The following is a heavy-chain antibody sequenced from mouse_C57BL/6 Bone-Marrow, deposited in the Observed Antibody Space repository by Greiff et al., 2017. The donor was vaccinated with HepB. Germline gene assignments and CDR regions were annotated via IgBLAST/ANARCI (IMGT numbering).Heavy chain of an antibody. CDR2: INPSNGGT. Sequence: QVQLQQSGTELVKPGASVKLSCKASGYTFTSYWMHWVKQRPGQGLEWIGNINPSNGGTNYNEKFKSKATLTVDKSSSTAYMQLSSLTSEDSAVYYCARAYYSNYSDYYAMDYWGQGTSVAVSS. V-gene: IGHV1-53*01. D-gene: IGHD2-5*01. CDR3: ARAYYSNYSDYYAMDY. CDR1: GYTFTSYW. J-gene: IGHJ4*01.